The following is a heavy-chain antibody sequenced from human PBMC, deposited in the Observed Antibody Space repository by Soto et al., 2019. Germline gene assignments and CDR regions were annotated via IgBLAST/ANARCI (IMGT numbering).Heavy chain of an antibody. D-gene: IGHD5-12*01. J-gene: IGHJ3*02. CDR2: ISGSGTTT. V-gene: IGHV3-23*01. CDR1: GFSFSDYS. Sequence: QPGGSLRLSCAASGFSFSDYSMNWVRQAPGKGLEWVASISGSGTTTYYAESVKGRFTISRDNSKNTLYLQMNSLRAEDTAVYYCAKDLRYSGYDLPDAFDIWGQGTMVTVSS. CDR3: AKDLRYSGYDLPDAFDI.